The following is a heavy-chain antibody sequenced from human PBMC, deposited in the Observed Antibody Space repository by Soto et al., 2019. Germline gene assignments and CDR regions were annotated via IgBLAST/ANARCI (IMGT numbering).Heavy chain of an antibody. J-gene: IGHJ4*02. CDR1: GFTVSNTY. Sequence: EVQLVESGGDLIQPGGSLRLSCAASGFTVSNTYMSWVRQAPGKGLECVSIIYSDGRTFYADSVKGRFTISRDNSKNTLFLQMNSLREEDTAVYYCAKSEREDYWGQGTLVTVSS. CDR3: AKSEREDY. CDR2: IYSDGRT. V-gene: IGHV3-53*01. D-gene: IGHD1-26*01.